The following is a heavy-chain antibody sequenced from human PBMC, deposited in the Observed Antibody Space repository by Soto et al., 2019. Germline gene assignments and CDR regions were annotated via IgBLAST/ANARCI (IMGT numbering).Heavy chain of an antibody. Sequence: QVQLQESGPGLVKPSQTLSLTCTVSGGSISSGGYYWSWIRQHPGKGLEWIGYIYYSGSTYYNPSLKTRVTISVDTAKNQCSLKLSSVTAADTAVYYCAASCVACGGFNYYGMDVWGQGTTVTVS. D-gene: IGHD5-12*01. CDR2: IYYSGST. J-gene: IGHJ6*02. CDR1: GGSISSGGYY. V-gene: IGHV4-31*03. CDR3: AASCVACGGFNYYGMDV.